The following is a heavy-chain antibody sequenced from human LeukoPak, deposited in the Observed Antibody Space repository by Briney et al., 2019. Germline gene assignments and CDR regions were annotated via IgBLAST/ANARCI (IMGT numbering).Heavy chain of an antibody. V-gene: IGHV6-1*01. CDR2: TYYRSKWYN. CDR1: GDSVSSNSAA. CDR3: ARDGYTETPWYYYGMDV. J-gene: IGHJ6*02. Sequence: SQTLSLTCAISGDSVSSNSAAWNWIRQSPSRGLEWLGRTYYRSKWYNDYAVSVKSRITINPDTSKNQFSLQLNSVTPEDTAVYYCARDGYTETPWYYYGMDVWGQGTTVTVSS. D-gene: IGHD5-24*01.